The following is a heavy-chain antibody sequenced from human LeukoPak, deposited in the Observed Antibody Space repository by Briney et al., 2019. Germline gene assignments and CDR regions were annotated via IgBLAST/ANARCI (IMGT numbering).Heavy chain of an antibody. V-gene: IGHV3-23*01. CDR1: GFTFSSYA. CDR3: AKVGSYDYVWGSYRLQITPSYYFDY. Sequence: GGSLRLSCAASGFTFSSYAMSWVRQAPGKGLEWVSAISGSGGSTYYADSVKGRFTISRDNSKNTLYLQMNSLRAEDTAVYYCAKVGSYDYVWGSYRLQITPSYYFDYWGQGTLVTVSS. CDR2: ISGSGGST. D-gene: IGHD3-16*02. J-gene: IGHJ4*02.